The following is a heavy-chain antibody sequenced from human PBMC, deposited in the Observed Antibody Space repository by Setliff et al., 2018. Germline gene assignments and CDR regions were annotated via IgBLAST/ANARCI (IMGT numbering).Heavy chain of an antibody. D-gene: IGHD2-21*01. Sequence: PSETLSLTCTVSGASLRSGSNYWGWFRQPAGKGLEWIGRIYTDGTTNYNPSLKSRVSISADTSMNHFSLRMTSVSAADTAVYYCAKEHVVISYVSNTHQHYGMDVWGQGTTVTVSS. J-gene: IGHJ6*02. CDR3: AKEHVVISYVSNTHQHYGMDV. V-gene: IGHV4-61*02. CDR2: IYTDGTT. CDR1: GASLRSGSNY.